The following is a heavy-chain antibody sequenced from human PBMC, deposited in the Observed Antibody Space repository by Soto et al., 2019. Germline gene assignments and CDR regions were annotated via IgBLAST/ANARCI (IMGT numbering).Heavy chain of an antibody. V-gene: IGHV1-46*03. CDR2: INPRAGST. CDR1: GYTFTSNF. J-gene: IGHJ3*01. Sequence: QVQLVQSGAEVKKPGASVKVSCQASGYTFTSNFIHWVRQAPGQGLEWMGEINPRAGSTTYAQKFQGRLTGTRDTSTSTVYMNLSSLTSDDTAVYYCTRLRLLKGAFEVWGQGTMVTVSS. CDR3: TRLRLLKGAFEV.